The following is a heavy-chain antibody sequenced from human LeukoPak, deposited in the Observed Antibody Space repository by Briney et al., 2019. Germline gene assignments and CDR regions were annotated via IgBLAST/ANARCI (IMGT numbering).Heavy chain of an antibody. Sequence: ASVKVSCKASGYSFTSYDINWVRQATGQGLEWMGWMNPNSGNTGYAQKFQGRVTMTRNNYISTAYMELSSLRSEDTAVYYCARVTHYYYGVDVWGQGTTVIVSS. CDR3: ARVTHYYYGVDV. D-gene: IGHD1-14*01. J-gene: IGHJ6*02. CDR1: GYSFTSYD. CDR2: MNPNSGNT. V-gene: IGHV1-8*01.